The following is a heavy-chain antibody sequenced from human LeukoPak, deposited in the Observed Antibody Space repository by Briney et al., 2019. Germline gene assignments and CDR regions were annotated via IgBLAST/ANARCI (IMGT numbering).Heavy chain of an antibody. CDR1: GGSISSNY. D-gene: IGHD3-9*01. CDR2: IYYSGST. CDR3: ARTLLTGQAQSYYYHAVDV. J-gene: IGHJ6*04. Sequence: SETLSLTCTVSGGSISSNYWSWIRQPPGEGLEWIGYIYYSGSTNYNPSLMSRVTNYNPSLKSRVTISVDTSKHQFSLKLRSVTAADTAVYYCARTLLTGQAQSYYYHAVDVWGKGTTVTVSS. V-gene: IGHV4-59*01.